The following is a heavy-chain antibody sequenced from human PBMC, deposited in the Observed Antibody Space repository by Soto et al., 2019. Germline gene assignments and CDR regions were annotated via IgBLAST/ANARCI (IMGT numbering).Heavy chain of an antibody. CDR1: SGSISSSNW. J-gene: IGHJ3*02. CDR3: ARDISYGSGSYYFNAFDI. Sequence: QVQLQESGPGLVKPSGTLSLTCAVSSGSISSSNWWSWVRQPPGKGLEWIGEIYHSGSTNYNPSLKSRVTISVDKSKNQFSLKLSSVTAADTAVYYCARDISYGSGSYYFNAFDIWGQGTMVTVSS. D-gene: IGHD3-10*01. CDR2: IYHSGST. V-gene: IGHV4-4*02.